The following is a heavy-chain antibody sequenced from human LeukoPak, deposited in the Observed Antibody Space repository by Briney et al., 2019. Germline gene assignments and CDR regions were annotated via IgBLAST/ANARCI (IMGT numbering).Heavy chain of an antibody. Sequence: PSETLSLTCTVSGGSISSSSYYWGWIRQPPGKGLEWIGSIYYSRSTYYNPSLKSRVTISVDTSKNQFSLKLSSVTAADTAVYYCARGCKMATIRKSGYADYWGQGTLVTVSS. CDR1: GGSISSSSYY. V-gene: IGHV4-39*01. J-gene: IGHJ4*02. CDR2: IYYSRST. CDR3: ARGCKMATIRKSGYADY. D-gene: IGHD5-24*01.